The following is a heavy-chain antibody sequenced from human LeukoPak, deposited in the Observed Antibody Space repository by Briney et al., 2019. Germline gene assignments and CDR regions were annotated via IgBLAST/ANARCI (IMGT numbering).Heavy chain of an antibody. Sequence: PSETLSLTCTVSGGSISSGSYYWSWIRQPAGKGLEWIGRIYTSGNTNYNPSLKSRVTISVDTSKNQFSLKLSSVTAADTAVYYCARVGHYYDSSRVDYWGQGTLVTVSS. CDR3: ARVGHYYDSSRVDY. CDR1: GGSISSGSYY. J-gene: IGHJ4*02. D-gene: IGHD3-22*01. V-gene: IGHV4-61*02. CDR2: IYTSGNT.